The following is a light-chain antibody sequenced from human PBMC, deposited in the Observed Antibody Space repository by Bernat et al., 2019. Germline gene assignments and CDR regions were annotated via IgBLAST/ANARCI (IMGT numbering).Light chain of an antibody. Sequence: SYVLIQPPSVSVAPGKTATFTCGGDNLETKPVHWYQQKPGQAPVVVVYDTRDRPSGIPDRFSGSHSGNTATLTISGVEAGDEADYFCQVWDPHSDHVVFGGGTKLTVL. CDR1: NLETKP. V-gene: IGLV3-21*03. CDR2: DTR. J-gene: IGLJ3*02. CDR3: QVWDPHSDHVV.